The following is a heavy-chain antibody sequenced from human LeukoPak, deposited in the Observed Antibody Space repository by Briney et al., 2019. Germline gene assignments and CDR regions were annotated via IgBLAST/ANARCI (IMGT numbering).Heavy chain of an antibody. Sequence: PGGSLRLSCAASGFTFSSYGMHWVRQAPGKGLEWVSFIRYDGSNEYYADSVRGRFTISRDNSNNTLYLQMNSLRAEDTAVYYCAKNTLHLWLYWGQGALVTVSS. D-gene: IGHD5-18*01. CDR2: IRYDGSNE. V-gene: IGHV3-30*02. CDR3: AKNTLHLWLY. CDR1: GFTFSSYG. J-gene: IGHJ4*02.